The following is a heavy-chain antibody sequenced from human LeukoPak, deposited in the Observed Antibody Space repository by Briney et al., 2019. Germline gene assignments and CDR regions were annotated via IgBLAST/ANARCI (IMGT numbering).Heavy chain of an antibody. Sequence: GGSLRLSCAASGFTFSSYGMHWVRQAPGKGLEWVAFIRYDGSNKYYADSVKGRFTISRDNSKNTLYPQMNSLRAEDTAVYYCAKGYDFWSGYFDYWGQGTLVTVSS. CDR2: IRYDGSNK. CDR3: AKGYDFWSGYFDY. D-gene: IGHD3-3*01. J-gene: IGHJ4*02. V-gene: IGHV3-30*02. CDR1: GFTFSSYG.